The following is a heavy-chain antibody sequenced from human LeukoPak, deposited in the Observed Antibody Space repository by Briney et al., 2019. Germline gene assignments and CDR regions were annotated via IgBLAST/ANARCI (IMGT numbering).Heavy chain of an antibody. CDR1: GFTFSSYA. Sequence: PGGSLRLSCAASGFTFSSYAMSWVRQAPGKGLEWVSAISGSGGSTYYADSVKGRFTISRDNSKNTLYLQMNSLRAEDTAVYYCAQRSAAVIAVEGGPWGQGTLVTVSS. V-gene: IGHV3-23*01. CDR2: ISGSGGST. CDR3: AQRSAAVIAVEGGP. J-gene: IGHJ5*02. D-gene: IGHD6-19*01.